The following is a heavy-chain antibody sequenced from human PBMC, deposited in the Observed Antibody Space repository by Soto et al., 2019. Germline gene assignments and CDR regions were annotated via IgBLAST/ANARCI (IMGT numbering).Heavy chain of an antibody. CDR1: GYTLTELS. CDR2: FAPEDGET. V-gene: IGHV1-24*01. D-gene: IGHD3-16*02. J-gene: IGHJ4*02. Sequence: QVQLVQSGAEVKKPGASVKVSCKVSGYTLTELSIHGVRQAPGKGLEWMGGFAPEDGETIYAQKFQGRVTMTEDTSTCTGYVEQSSLRSEDTAVYYCATAIRMDVVWGSYLPWDDWGQGNLVTVSS. CDR3: ATAIRMDVVWGSYLPWDD.